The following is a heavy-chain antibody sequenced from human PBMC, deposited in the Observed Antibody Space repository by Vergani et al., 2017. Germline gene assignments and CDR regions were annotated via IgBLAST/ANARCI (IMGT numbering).Heavy chain of an antibody. D-gene: IGHD6-19*01. V-gene: IGHV5-51*01. CDR3: ARHKSRGSPSLAVAGYNWFDP. CDR1: GYSFTNYW. J-gene: IGHJ5*02. CDR2: IYPGDSDT. Sequence: EVQLVQSGAEVKKPGESLKISCKGSGYSFTNYWIGWVRQMPGKGLEWMGIIYPGDSDTRYSPSFQGQVTISADKSISTAYLQWSSLKASDTAMYYCARHKSRGSPSLAVAGYNWFDPWGQGTLVTVSS.